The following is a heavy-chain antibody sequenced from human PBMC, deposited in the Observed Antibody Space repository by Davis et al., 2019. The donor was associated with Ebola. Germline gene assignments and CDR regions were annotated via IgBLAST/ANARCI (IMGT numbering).Heavy chain of an antibody. J-gene: IGHJ6*02. CDR1: LGTFSSYA. Sequence: SSVNVSCKASLGTFSSYAISWVRQAPGQGLEWMGGIIPIFGTANYAQKFQGRVTITADESTSTAYMELSSLRSEDTAVYYCARGSSSSISYYYGMDVWGQGTTVTVSS. D-gene: IGHD6-6*01. CDR3: ARGSSSSISYYYGMDV. V-gene: IGHV1-69*13. CDR2: IIPIFGTA.